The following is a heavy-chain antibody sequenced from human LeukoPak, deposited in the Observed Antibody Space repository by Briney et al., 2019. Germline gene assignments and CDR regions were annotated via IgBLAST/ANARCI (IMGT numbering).Heavy chain of an antibody. Sequence: PSETLSLTCAVYGGSVSGYYWSWIRQPPGKGLEWIGEIIHSGSTNYNPSLKSRVTISVDTSKNQFSLKLSSVTAADTAVYYCARRSTTVTRNSRFQFDYWGQGTLVTVSS. CDR3: ARRSTTVTRNSRFQFDY. D-gene: IGHD4-17*01. V-gene: IGHV4-34*12. J-gene: IGHJ4*02. CDR1: GGSVSGYY. CDR2: IIHSGST.